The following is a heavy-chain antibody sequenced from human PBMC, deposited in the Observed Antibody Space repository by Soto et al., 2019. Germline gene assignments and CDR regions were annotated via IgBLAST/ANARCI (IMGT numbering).Heavy chain of an antibody. CDR2: ISYAGTSQ. J-gene: IGHJ4*02. CDR3: ARASSGSNYFDN. Sequence: GGSLRLSCAPSGFTFRFYAMHWVRQAPGKGLEWVALISYAGTSQYYTDSVKGRFTISRDNSENTLYLQMKRLGPDDTAIYYCARASSGSNYFDNWGQGTLVNVSS. D-gene: IGHD1-26*01. CDR1: GFTFRFYA. V-gene: IGHV3-30*10.